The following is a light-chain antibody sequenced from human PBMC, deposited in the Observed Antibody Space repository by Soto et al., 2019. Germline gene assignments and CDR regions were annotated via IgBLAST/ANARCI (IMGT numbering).Light chain of an antibody. CDR3: QQRSNWPALT. V-gene: IGKV3-11*01. Sequence: EIVLTQSPATLSLSPGERATLSCRASQSVSSYLAWYQQKPGQAPRLLIYDASNRATGIPARFSGSGSGTGCTLTISSLEPEDFAVYYCQQRSNWPALTFGGGTKVEIK. J-gene: IGKJ4*01. CDR2: DAS. CDR1: QSVSSY.